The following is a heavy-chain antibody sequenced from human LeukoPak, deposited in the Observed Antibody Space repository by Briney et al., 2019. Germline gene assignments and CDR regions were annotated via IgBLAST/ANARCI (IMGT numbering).Heavy chain of an antibody. D-gene: IGHD6-13*01. V-gene: IGHV3-23*01. Sequence: GGSLRLSCAVSGFTFSSYAMSWVRQAPGKGLEWVSAISGSGGSTYYADSVKGRFTISRDNSKNTLYLQVNSLRAEDTAVYYCAKDSPKTRSSWYSFDYWGQGTLVTVSS. CDR2: ISGSGGST. CDR1: GFTFSSYA. CDR3: AKDSPKTRSSWYSFDY. J-gene: IGHJ4*02.